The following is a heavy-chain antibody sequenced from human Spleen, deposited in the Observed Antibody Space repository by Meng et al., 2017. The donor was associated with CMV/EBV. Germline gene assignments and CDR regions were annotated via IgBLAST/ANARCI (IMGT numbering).Heavy chain of an antibody. V-gene: IGHV4-4*02. CDR3: VRDNPKERYNGFDP. CDR1: GGSISSSNW. CDR2: TIQSGRT. D-gene: IGHD1-14*01. J-gene: IGHJ5*02. Sequence: VYGGSISSSNWWRWVSQPPRKRLEWIRETIQSGRTDYNQSLKSRVTISVDKSKNHFSLKLTSVTAADTAVYYCVRDNPKERYNGFDPWGQGVLVTVSS.